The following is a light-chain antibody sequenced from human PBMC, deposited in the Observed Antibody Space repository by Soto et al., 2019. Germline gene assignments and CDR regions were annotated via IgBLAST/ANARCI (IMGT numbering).Light chain of an antibody. Sequence: DIQMTQSPSTLSASVGDRVTITCRASQTINKWLAWYQQKPGKAPQLLISDASSLQNGVPSRVSGSGSGTDFTLTISSLRPEDFATDYRQQYSDYSSFGHGTKVEIK. CDR3: QQYSDYSS. J-gene: IGKJ1*01. CDR1: QTINKW. V-gene: IGKV1-5*01. CDR2: DAS.